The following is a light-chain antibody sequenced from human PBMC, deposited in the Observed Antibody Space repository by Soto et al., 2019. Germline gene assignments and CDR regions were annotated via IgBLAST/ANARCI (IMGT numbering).Light chain of an antibody. J-gene: IGKJ4*01. V-gene: IGKV3-15*01. CDR1: QSVNND. Sequence: EIVMTQSPATLSVSPGGRVTLSCRASQSVNNDLAWYQQKPGQAPRLLIYGASTRATGIPARFSGSGSGTEFTLTISSLQSGDFAVYYCQQYNKWPPLTFGGGTKVEI. CDR3: QQYNKWPPLT. CDR2: GAS.